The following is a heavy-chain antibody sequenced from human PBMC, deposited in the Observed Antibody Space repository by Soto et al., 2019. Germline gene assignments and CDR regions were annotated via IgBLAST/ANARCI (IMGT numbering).Heavy chain of an antibody. V-gene: IGHV3-49*04. CDR1: GFTVGDYA. D-gene: IGHD3-22*01. CDR3: ARVYDSSGTRGFYGLDV. CDR2: IRSKAYGGTT. Sequence: SLRLCCTASGFTVGDYAMSWVRQAQGKGLEWVGFIRSKAYGGTTEYAASVKGRFTISRDDSKSIAYLQMDSLKTEDTAVYYCARVYDSSGTRGFYGLDVWGQRTTVTVSS. J-gene: IGHJ6*02.